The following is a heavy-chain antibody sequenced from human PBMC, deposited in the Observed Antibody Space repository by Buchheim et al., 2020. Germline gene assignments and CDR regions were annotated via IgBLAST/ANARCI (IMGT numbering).Heavy chain of an antibody. J-gene: IGHJ6*02. Sequence: QVQLVQSGPEVKKPGASVKVSCKASGYTFTGYYMHWVRQAPGQGLEWMGVINTSGGSTSYAQKFQGRVIMTRDRSTSTGFLELSSLRSEDTAVYYCARDDVGGMDVWGQGT. CDR3: ARDDVGGMDV. CDR1: GYTFTGYY. CDR2: INTSGGST. D-gene: IGHD3-10*02. V-gene: IGHV1-46*01.